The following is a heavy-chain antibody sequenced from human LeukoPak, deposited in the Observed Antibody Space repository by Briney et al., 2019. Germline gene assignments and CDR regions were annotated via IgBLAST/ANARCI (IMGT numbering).Heavy chain of an antibody. CDR3: AKIAVAGVFDY. V-gene: IGHV4-39*07. CDR2: IYYSGST. CDR1: GGSLSTSSYY. D-gene: IGHD6-19*01. Sequence: PSETLSLTCTVSGGSLSTSSYYWGWIRQPPGKGLECIGNIYYSGSTYYNPSLKSRVTISVDTSKNQFSLKLSSVTAADTAVYYCAKIAVAGVFDYWGQGTLVTVSS. J-gene: IGHJ4*02.